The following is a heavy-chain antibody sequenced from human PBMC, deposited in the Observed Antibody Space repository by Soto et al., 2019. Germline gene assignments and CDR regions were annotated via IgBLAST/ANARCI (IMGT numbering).Heavy chain of an antibody. J-gene: IGHJ6*02. CDR2: ISGSGGST. Sequence: GGSLRLSCAASGFTFSSYAMSWVRQAPGKGLEWVSAISGSGGSTYYADSVKGRFTISRDNSKNTLYLQMNSLRAEDTAVYYCAKVPFTVSYYYYYYGMDVWGQGTTVTVSS. CDR1: GFTFSSYA. V-gene: IGHV3-23*01. CDR3: AKVPFTVSYYYYYYGMDV. D-gene: IGHD4-17*01.